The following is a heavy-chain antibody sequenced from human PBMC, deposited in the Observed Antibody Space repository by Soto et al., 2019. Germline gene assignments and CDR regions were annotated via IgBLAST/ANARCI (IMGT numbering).Heavy chain of an antibody. V-gene: IGHV4-61*01. CDR1: GDSVSSDNYY. Sequence: QVQLQESGPGLVKPSETLSLACTVSGDSVSSDNYYWTWIRQPPGKGLEWIGYISSSGSTNYNPSRKSRVTISLDPSNTQFSLKLTSVTAADTAVYYCARDIRGYSRAFDYWGQGTLVTVSS. CDR2: ISSSGST. D-gene: IGHD5-18*01. J-gene: IGHJ4*02. CDR3: ARDIRGYSRAFDY.